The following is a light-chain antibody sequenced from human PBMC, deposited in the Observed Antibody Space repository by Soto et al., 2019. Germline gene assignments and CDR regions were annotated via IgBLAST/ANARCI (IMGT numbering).Light chain of an antibody. Sequence: EIVLTQSPATLSLSPGERATLSCRASQSVSSYFAWYQQKPGQAPRLLIYDASNRATDSPARFSGSGSGTDFTLTLSSLEPDDFAVYYCQQRGNWPVTFGQGTRVDIK. CDR3: QQRGNWPVT. CDR2: DAS. J-gene: IGKJ1*01. CDR1: QSVSSY. V-gene: IGKV3-11*01.